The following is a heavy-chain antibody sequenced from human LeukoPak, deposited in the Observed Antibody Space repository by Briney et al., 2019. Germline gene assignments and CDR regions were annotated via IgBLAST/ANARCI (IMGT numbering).Heavy chain of an antibody. Sequence: PGGSLRLSCAASGFTFSSYWMSWIRQPPGKGLEWIGEINHRGGTSYNPSLKSRVTISVDTSKNQFSLSLNSVTAADTAVYYCATHGPGDRRAFDIWGQGTMVTVSS. CDR2: INHRGGT. D-gene: IGHD3-10*01. J-gene: IGHJ3*02. CDR3: ATHGPGDRRAFDI. V-gene: IGHV4-34*08. CDR1: GFTFSSYW.